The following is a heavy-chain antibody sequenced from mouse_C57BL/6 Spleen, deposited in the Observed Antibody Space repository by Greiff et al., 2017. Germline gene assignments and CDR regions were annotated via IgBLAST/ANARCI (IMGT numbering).Heavy chain of an antibody. D-gene: IGHD1-1*01. CDR2: IDPKSGGT. CDR1: GYTFTSYC. J-gene: IGHJ4*01. Sequence: QVQLQQPGAELVKPGASVKLSCKASGYTFTSYCMHWVKQRPGRGLEWIGRIDPKSGGTKYNEKFKGKATLTADKPSSTAYMQLSSLTSEDSAVYDCACCDSSSHYDAMGYWGQGTSLTVAS. CDR3: ACCDSSSHYDAMGY. V-gene: IGHV1-72*01.